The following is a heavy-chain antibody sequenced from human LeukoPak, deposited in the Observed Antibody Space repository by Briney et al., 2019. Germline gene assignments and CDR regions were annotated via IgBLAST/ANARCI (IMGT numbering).Heavy chain of an antibody. D-gene: IGHD3-10*01. V-gene: IGHV3-66*03. J-gene: IGHJ6*02. Sequence: GGSLRLSCAASGFTVSSNYMSWVRQAPGKGLEWVSAISGSGDSTYYGDSVKGRFTISRDNSKNTLYLQMSSLRAEDTAVYYCVKDRGPHPPLGDYGMDVWGQGTTVTVSS. CDR3: VKDRGPHPPLGDYGMDV. CDR1: GFTVSSNY. CDR2: ISGSGDST.